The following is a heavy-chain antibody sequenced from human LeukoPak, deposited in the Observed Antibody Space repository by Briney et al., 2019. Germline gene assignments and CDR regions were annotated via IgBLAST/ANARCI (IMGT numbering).Heavy chain of an antibody. CDR1: GGSISSNSYY. CDR2: IYYSGST. D-gene: IGHD2-15*01. Sequence: SETLSLTCTVSGGSISSNSYYWGWIRQPPGKGLDWIGSIYYSGSTLYNPSLESRVTMSVDTSRSQFSLKLSSVTAADTAVYYCARQVGAAVDYFDCWGQGTPVTVSS. J-gene: IGHJ4*02. V-gene: IGHV4-39*01. CDR3: ARQVGAAVDYFDC.